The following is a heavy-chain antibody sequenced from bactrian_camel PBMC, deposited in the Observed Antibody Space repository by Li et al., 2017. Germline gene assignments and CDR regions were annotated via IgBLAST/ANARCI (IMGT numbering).Heavy chain of an antibody. V-gene: IGHV3S1*01. CDR1: GDTSSNYC. D-gene: IGHD6*01. J-gene: IGHJ4*01. Sequence: QLVESGGGLVQPGGSMRLSCAAAGDTSSNYCMGWFRQAPGKEREGVAFIDIGGGGTYYADSVKGRFTISRDNAKNAVYLQMSGLTSEDTGLYYCAYHGFPELSLIWEGSVEIATVVAGLRRGQGTQVTVS. CDR2: IDIGGGGT. CDR3: AYHGFPELSLIWEGSVEIATVVAGLR.